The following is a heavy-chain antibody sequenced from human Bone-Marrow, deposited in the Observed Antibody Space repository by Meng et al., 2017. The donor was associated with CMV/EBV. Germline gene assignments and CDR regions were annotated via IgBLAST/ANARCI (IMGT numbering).Heavy chain of an antibody. V-gene: IGHV1-8*01. Sequence: ASVKVSCKASGYTFTSYDINWVRQATGQGLEWMGWMNPNSGNTGYAQKFQGRVTMTRDTSTSTVYMELSSLRSEDTAVYYCARDMAVGAKCWFDPWGQGTLVAVSS. D-gene: IGHD1-26*01. CDR2: MNPNSGNT. J-gene: IGHJ5*02. CDR1: GYTFTSYD. CDR3: ARDMAVGAKCWFDP.